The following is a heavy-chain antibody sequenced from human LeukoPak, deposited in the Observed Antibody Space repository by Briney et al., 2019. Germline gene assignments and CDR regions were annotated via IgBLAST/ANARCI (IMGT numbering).Heavy chain of an antibody. CDR2: IYYTET. CDR3: ARSLEVEVAASWFDP. J-gene: IGHJ5*02. Sequence: SETLSLTCSVFGGSFTSYYWSWIRQSPGKGLEWIGYIYYTETNYNPSLKSRVTISLDTSKNQFSLNLTSVTAADTAFYYCARSLEVEVAASWFDPWGQGTLVTVSS. V-gene: IGHV4-59*01. D-gene: IGHD2-15*01. CDR1: GGSFTSYY.